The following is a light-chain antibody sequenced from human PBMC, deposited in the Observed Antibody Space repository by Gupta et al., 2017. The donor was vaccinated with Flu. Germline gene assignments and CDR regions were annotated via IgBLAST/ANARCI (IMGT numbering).Light chain of an antibody. J-gene: IGLJ3*02. CDR2: NTN. CDR1: SGSDSSSYY. Sequence: QTVVTQEPSFSVSPGGTVTLTCGLTSGSDSSSYYPSWYQQTPGQAPRTLIYNTNRRSSGVPDRFSGSILGNKAALTITGAQADDESDYVCVLYMRSVSNWVFGGGTKLTVL. CDR3: VLYMRSVSNWV. V-gene: IGLV8-61*01.